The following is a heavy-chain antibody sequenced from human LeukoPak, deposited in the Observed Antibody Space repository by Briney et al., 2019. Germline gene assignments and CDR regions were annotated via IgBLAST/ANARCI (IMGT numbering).Heavy chain of an antibody. Sequence: TGGSLRLSCAASGITFSGYGMSWVRQAPGKGLEWVSAISGGGGSTYYADSVKGRFTISRDNSKNTLYLQMNSLRAEDEAVYYYARDPYSGTYGDTYYYYMDVWGKGTTVTISS. V-gene: IGHV3-23*01. J-gene: IGHJ6*03. CDR2: ISGGGGST. CDR3: ARDPYSGTYGDTYYYYMDV. CDR1: GITFSGYG. D-gene: IGHD1-26*01.